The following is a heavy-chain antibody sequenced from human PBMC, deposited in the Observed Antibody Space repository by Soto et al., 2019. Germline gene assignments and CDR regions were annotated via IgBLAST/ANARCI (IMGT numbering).Heavy chain of an antibody. CDR3: AKDLGGEDTAMVGVDY. D-gene: IGHD5-18*01. V-gene: IGHV3-30*18. J-gene: IGHJ4*02. CDR1: GFTFSSYG. CDR2: ISYDGSNK. Sequence: VQLVESGGGVVQPGRSLRLSCAASGFTFSSYGMHWVRQAPGKGLEWVAVISYDGSNKYYADSVKGRFTISRDNSKNTLYLQMNSLRAEDTAVYYCAKDLGGEDTAMVGVDYWGQGTLVTVSS.